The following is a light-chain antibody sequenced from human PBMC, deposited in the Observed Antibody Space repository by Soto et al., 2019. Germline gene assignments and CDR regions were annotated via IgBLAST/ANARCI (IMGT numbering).Light chain of an antibody. V-gene: IGLV3-21*04. CDR3: QVWDSSDQVV. CDR1: NIGRRS. CDR2: YDS. J-gene: IGLJ2*01. Sequence: SYELTQPPSVSVAPGKTARITCGGNNIGRRSVHWYQQKPGQAPVLVIYYDSDRPSGIPERFSGSSSGNTATLTITRVEAGDEADYYCQVWDSSDQVVFGGGSKLTVL.